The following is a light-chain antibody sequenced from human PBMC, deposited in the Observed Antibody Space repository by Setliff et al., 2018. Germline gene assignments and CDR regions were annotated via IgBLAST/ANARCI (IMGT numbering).Light chain of an antibody. CDR2: GNM. Sequence: QSALTQPPSVSGAPGQRVTISCTGSGSNIGAGSDVHWYQFLPGTAPKLLIYGNMNRPSGVPDRFSGSKSATSASLAISGLQAEDEADYYCQSYDISLSGYVFGTGTKATVL. V-gene: IGLV1-40*01. CDR1: GSNIGAGSD. J-gene: IGLJ1*01. CDR3: QSYDISLSGYV.